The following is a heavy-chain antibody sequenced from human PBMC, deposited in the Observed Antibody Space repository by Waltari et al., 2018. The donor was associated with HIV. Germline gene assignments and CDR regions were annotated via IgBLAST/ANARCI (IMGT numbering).Heavy chain of an antibody. J-gene: IGHJ4*02. CDR1: GFTFNSYT. CDR2: ITGSGVAT. V-gene: IGHV3-23*04. Sequence: EVQLVESGGTLVQPGGSLRLSCEASGFTFNSYTTTWVRALPGKGREWVSSITGSGVATFYPDSVKGRFTISRDNSRNTLSLQMYRLRVEDTAVYYCVKLHSPGWSYEDYWGQGTLVTVSS. D-gene: IGHD6-19*01. CDR3: VKLHSPGWSYEDY.